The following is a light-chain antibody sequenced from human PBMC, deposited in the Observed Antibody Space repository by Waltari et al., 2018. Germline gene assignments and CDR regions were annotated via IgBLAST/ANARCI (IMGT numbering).Light chain of an antibody. V-gene: IGLV4-69*01. CDR2: VNSDGSH. CDR3: QTGGHGTWV. J-gene: IGLJ3*02. CDR1: SGYSSNV. Sequence: LVLTQSPSASASLGASVKLTCTLSSGYSSNVIAWLQQKPGKGPRYLMKVNSDGSHRKGDDMPDRFSASKSGTECYLTISSRQSEDEADYYCQTGGHGTWVFGGGTKLTVL.